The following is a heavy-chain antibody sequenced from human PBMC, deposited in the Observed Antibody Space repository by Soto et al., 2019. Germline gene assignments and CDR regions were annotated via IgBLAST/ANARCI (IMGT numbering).Heavy chain of an antibody. D-gene: IGHD6-13*01. V-gene: IGHV3-30-3*01. J-gene: IGHJ4*02. Sequence: QVPLVESGGGVVQPGRSLRLSCAASGFTFSSYAMHWVRQAPGKGLEWVAVISYDGSNKYYADSVKGRFTISRDNSKNTLYLQMNSLRAEDTAVYYCARDRGAAAGTGYFDYWGQGTLVTVSS. CDR3: ARDRGAAAGTGYFDY. CDR2: ISYDGSNK. CDR1: GFTFSSYA.